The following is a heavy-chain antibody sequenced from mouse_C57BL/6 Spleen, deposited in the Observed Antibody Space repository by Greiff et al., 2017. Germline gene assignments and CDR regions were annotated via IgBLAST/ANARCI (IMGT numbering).Heavy chain of an antibody. CDR2: IYPGSGST. D-gene: IGHD4-1*01. CDR1: GYTFTSYW. Sequence: VQLQQPGAELVKPGASVKMSCKASGYTFTSYWITWVKQRPGQGLEWIGDIYPGSGSTNYNEKFKSKATLTVDTSSSTAYMQLSSLTSEDSAVYYCARRLTGTSGVDYWGQGTTLTVS. CDR3: ARRLTGTSGVDY. V-gene: IGHV1-55*01. J-gene: IGHJ2*01.